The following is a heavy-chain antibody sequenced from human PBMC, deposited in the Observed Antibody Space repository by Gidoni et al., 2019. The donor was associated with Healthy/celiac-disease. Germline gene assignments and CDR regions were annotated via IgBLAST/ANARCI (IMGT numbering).Heavy chain of an antibody. CDR2: IWYDGSNK. D-gene: IGHD3-22*01. Sequence: QVQLVESGGGVVQPGRSLRLSCAASGFTFSSYGMHWVRQAPGKGLEWVAVIWYDGSNKYYADSVKGRFTISRDNSKNTLYLQMNSLRAEDTAVYYCARDEWLLHSLDYWGQGTLVTVSS. CDR1: GFTFSSYG. J-gene: IGHJ4*02. CDR3: ARDEWLLHSLDY. V-gene: IGHV3-33*01.